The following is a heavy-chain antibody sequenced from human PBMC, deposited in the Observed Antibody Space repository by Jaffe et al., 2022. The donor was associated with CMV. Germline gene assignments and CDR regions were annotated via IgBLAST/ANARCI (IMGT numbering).Heavy chain of an antibody. Sequence: EVQLVQSGAEVKKPGESLKISCKGSGYSFTSYWIGWVRQMPGKGLEWMGIIYPGDSDTRYSPSFQGQVTISADKSISTAYLQWSSLKASDTAMYYCARRSDSSGWLSGFDYWGQGTLVTVSS. CDR2: IYPGDSDT. CDR3: ARRSDSSGWLSGFDY. J-gene: IGHJ4*02. V-gene: IGHV5-51*01. CDR1: GYSFTSYW. D-gene: IGHD6-19*01.